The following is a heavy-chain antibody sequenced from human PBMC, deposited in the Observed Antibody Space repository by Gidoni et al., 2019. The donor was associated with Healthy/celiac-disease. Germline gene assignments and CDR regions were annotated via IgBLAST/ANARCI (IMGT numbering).Heavy chain of an antibody. D-gene: IGHD2-8*02. CDR1: GFTFSSYA. V-gene: IGHV3-23*01. J-gene: IGHJ4*02. Sequence: EVQLLESGGGLVQPGGSLRLSCAASGFTFSSYAMSWVRQAPGKGLEWVSAISGSGGSTYYAGSVKGRFTISRDNSKNTLYLQMNSLRAEDTAVYYCAKDVTGGGYYFDYWGQGTLVTVSS. CDR3: AKDVTGGGYYFDY. CDR2: ISGSGGST.